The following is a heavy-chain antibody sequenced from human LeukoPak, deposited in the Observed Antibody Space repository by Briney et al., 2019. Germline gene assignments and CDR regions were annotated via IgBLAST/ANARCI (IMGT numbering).Heavy chain of an antibody. V-gene: IGHV4-59*05. CDR3: ARHMLYYYYMDV. CDR1: GGSISSYY. CDR2: IYYSGST. Sequence: SETLSLTCTVSGGSISSYYWSWIRQPPGKGLEWIGSIYYSGSTYYNPSLKSRVTISVDTSKNQFSLKLSSVTAADTAVYYCARHMLYYYYMDVWGKGTTVTVSS. J-gene: IGHJ6*03. D-gene: IGHD3-10*02.